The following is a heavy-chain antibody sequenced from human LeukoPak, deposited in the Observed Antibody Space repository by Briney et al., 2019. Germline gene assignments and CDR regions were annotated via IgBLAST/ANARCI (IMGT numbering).Heavy chain of an antibody. Sequence: PGGSLRLSCAASGFTFSSYNIDWVRQAPGKGLEWVSFIDTSSRYIYQADSVKGRFTISRDNAKSSLFLQMNSLRAEDTAVYYCARVGGHCTSTSCPPPDYWGQGTLVTVSS. J-gene: IGHJ4*02. D-gene: IGHD2-2*01. V-gene: IGHV3-21*01. CDR1: GFTFSSYN. CDR3: ARVGGHCTSTSCPPPDY. CDR2: IDTSSRYI.